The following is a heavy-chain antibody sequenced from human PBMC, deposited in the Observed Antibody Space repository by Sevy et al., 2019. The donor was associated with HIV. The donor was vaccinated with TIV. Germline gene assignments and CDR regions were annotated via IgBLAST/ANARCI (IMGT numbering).Heavy chain of an antibody. CDR1: GSTLSQLS. CDR3: ATTKDYYDSSGYPFDY. CDR2: FDPEDGET. Sequence: ASVKVSCKVSGSTLSQLSMNWVRQAPGKGLEWMGSFDPEDGETIYAQKFQGRLTMTEDTSTDTAYMELSSLRSEDTAVYYCATTKDYYDSSGYPFDYRGQGTLVTVSS. V-gene: IGHV1-24*01. J-gene: IGHJ4*02. D-gene: IGHD3-22*01.